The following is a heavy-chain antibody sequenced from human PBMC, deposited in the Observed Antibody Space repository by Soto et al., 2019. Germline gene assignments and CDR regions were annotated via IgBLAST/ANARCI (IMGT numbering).Heavy chain of an antibody. D-gene: IGHD3-22*01. CDR3: ARSSFYDSSGYYPTYFDY. Sequence: GGSLRLSCAASGFTFSDYYMSWIRQAPGKGLEWVSYISSSSSYTNYADSVKGRFTISRDNAKNSLYLQMNSLRAEDTAVYYCARSSFYDSSGYYPTYFDYWGQGTLVTVSS. CDR1: GFTFSDYY. J-gene: IGHJ4*02. CDR2: ISSSSSYT. V-gene: IGHV3-11*06.